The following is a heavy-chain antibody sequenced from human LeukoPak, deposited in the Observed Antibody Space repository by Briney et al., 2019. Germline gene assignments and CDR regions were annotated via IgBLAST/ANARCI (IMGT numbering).Heavy chain of an antibody. Sequence: GGSLRLSCAASGFTFSSYAMHWVRQAPGKGLEWVAVISYDGSNKYYADSVKGRFTISRDNSKNTLYLQMNSLRAEDTAVCYCTRDGYSGYDYWGQGTLVTVSS. V-gene: IGHV3-30-3*01. D-gene: IGHD5-12*01. CDR2: ISYDGSNK. J-gene: IGHJ4*02. CDR1: GFTFSSYA. CDR3: TRDGYSGYDY.